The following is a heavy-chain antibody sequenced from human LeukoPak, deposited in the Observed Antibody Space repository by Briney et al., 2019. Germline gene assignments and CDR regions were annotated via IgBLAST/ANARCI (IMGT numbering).Heavy chain of an antibody. V-gene: IGHV3-74*01. J-gene: IGHJ4*02. Sequence: SGGSLRLSCAASGFTFSSYWMHWVRQAPGKGVVLVSRINSDGSSTTYADSVKGRFTISRDNGNNTLYLQMNSLRAEDTAVYYCTRGRIAVTGFLFDYWGQGILVTVSS. CDR1: GFTFSSYW. D-gene: IGHD6-19*01. CDR3: TRGRIAVTGFLFDY. CDR2: INSDGSST.